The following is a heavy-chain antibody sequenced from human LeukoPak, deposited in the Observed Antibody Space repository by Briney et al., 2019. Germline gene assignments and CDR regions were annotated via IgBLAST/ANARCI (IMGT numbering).Heavy chain of an antibody. CDR3: AREPYSSSYYYYYMDV. D-gene: IGHD6-6*01. V-gene: IGHV3-48*03. CDR1: GFTFSSYE. CDR2: ISSSGSTI. J-gene: IGHJ6*03. Sequence: GGSLRLSCAVSGFTFSSYEMNWVRQAPGKGLEWVSYISSSGSTIYYADSVKGRFTISRDNAKKSLYLQMNSLRAEDTAVYYCAREPYSSSYYYYYMDVWGKGTTVTVSS.